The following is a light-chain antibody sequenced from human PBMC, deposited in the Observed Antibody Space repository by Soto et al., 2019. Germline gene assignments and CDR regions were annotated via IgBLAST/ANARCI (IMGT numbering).Light chain of an antibody. V-gene: IGKV1-39*01. CDR3: QQTHAVPLT. J-gene: IGKJ5*01. CDR1: QPIADY. Sequence: DVQMTQSPASFSASVGDRVTIACRAGQPIADYLNWYQQKPGEPPKVLIFGASSLRSGVPSRFSGSGYGTDFTLPVNNLQPEDFATYYCQQTHAVPLTFGQGTRLEIK. CDR2: GAS.